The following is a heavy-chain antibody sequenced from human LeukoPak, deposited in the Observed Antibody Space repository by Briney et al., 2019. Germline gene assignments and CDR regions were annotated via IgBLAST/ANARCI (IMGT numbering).Heavy chain of an antibody. J-gene: IGHJ4*02. CDR1: GFTFSSYA. D-gene: IGHD3-10*01. Sequence: PGRSLRLSCAASGFTFSSYAMHWVRQAPGKGLEWVAVISYDGSNKYYADSVKGRFTISRDNSKNTLYLQMNGLRAEDTAVYYCARDTAVRGFDYWGQGTLVTVSS. CDR2: ISYDGSNK. CDR3: ARDTAVRGFDY. V-gene: IGHV3-30*04.